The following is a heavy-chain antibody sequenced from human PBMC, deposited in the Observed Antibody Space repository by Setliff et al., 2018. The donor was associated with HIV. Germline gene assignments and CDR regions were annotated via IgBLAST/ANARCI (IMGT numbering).Heavy chain of an antibody. D-gene: IGHD3-3*01. Sequence: GGSLRLSCAVSGFTVRNAYISWVRQAPEKGLEWVSTIYADANTRYADSVKGRFSISRDNSQNTLYLEMNSLRAEDTAVYYCARDPFLAQGFWSGYYSDYWGQGTLVTVSS. CDR3: ARDPFLAQGFWSGYYSDY. CDR2: IYADANT. CDR1: GFTVRNAY. V-gene: IGHV3-66*01. J-gene: IGHJ4*02.